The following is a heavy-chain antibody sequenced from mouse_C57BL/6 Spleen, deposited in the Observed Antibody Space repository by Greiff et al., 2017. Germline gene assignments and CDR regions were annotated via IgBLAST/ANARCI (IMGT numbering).Heavy chain of an antibody. Sequence: VQLQQPGAELVRPGTSVKLSCKASGYTFTSYWMHWVKQRPGQGLEWIGVIDPSDSYTNYNQKFKGKATLTVDTSSSTAYMQLSSLTSEDSAVYYCAREDITTVVAPDYWGQGTTLTVSS. CDR3: AREDITTVVAPDY. CDR2: IDPSDSYT. CDR1: GYTFTSYW. J-gene: IGHJ2*01. V-gene: IGHV1-59*01. D-gene: IGHD1-1*01.